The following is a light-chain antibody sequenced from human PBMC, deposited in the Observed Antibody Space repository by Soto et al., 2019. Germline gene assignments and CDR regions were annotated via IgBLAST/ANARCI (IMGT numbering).Light chain of an antibody. CDR1: SGHNNYI. Sequence: QSVLTQSSSASASLGSSVTLTCTLSSGHNNYIIAWHQQQPGKAPRYLMKLEGSGSYNKGSGVPDRFSGSSSGAGRYLTISNLQFEDEADYYCETWYNNTRIFAGVTKLTVL. CDR3: ETWYNNTRI. CDR2: LEGSGSY. J-gene: IGLJ2*01. V-gene: IGLV4-60*02.